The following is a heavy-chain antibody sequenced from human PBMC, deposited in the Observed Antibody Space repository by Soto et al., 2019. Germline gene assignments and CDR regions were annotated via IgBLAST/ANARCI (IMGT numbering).Heavy chain of an antibody. V-gene: IGHV4-39*01. J-gene: IGHJ5*02. CDR1: GGSISSSSYY. D-gene: IGHD6-6*01. CDR3: ASGIAARPSWFDP. CDR2: IYYSGST. Sequence: SETLSLTCTVSGGSISSSSYYWGWIRQPPGKGLEWIGSIYYSGSTYYNPSLKSRVTISVDTSKNQFSLKLSSVTAADTAVYHCASGIAARPSWFDPWGQGTLVTVSS.